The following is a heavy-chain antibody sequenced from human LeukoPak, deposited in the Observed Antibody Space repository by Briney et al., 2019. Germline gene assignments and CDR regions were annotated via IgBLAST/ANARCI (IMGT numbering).Heavy chain of an antibody. CDR3: ARDYYDILTGYSAFDY. CDR2: ISYDGSNK. Sequence: PGRSLRLSCAASGFTFSSYAMHWVRQAPGKGLEWVAVISYDGSNKYYADSVKGRFTISSDNSKNTLYLQMNSLRAEDTAVYYCARDYYDILTGYSAFDYWGQGTLVTVSS. CDR1: GFTFSSYA. D-gene: IGHD3-9*01. V-gene: IGHV3-30*04. J-gene: IGHJ4*02.